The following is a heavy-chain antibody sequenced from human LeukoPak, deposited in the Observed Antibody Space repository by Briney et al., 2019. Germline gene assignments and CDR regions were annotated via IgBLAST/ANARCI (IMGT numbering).Heavy chain of an antibody. CDR3: ARDLEYYYDSGQVRWFDP. V-gene: IGHV3-11*01. CDR1: GFTFSDYY. J-gene: IGHJ5*02. D-gene: IGHD3-22*01. Sequence: PGGSLRLSCAASGFTFSDYYMSWIRQAPGKGLEWASYINSSGSTIYYADSVKGLFTISRDNAKNSLYLQMNSLRAEDTAVYYCARDLEYYYDSGQVRWFDPWGQGTLVTVSS. CDR2: INSSGSTI.